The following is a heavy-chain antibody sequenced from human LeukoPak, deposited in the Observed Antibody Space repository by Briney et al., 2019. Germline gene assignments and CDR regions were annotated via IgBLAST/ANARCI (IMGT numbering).Heavy chain of an antibody. V-gene: IGHV4-34*01. D-gene: IGHD3-22*01. CDR1: GGSFSGYY. CDR2: INHSGST. CDR3: ARGVFYYDSSGYYRSLFDY. J-gene: IGHJ4*02. Sequence: SETLSLTCAVSGGSFSGYYWSWIRQPPGKGLEWIGEINHSGSTNYNPSLKSRVTISVDTSKNQFSLKLSSVTAADTAVYYCARGVFYYDSSGYYRSLFDYWGQGTLVTVSS.